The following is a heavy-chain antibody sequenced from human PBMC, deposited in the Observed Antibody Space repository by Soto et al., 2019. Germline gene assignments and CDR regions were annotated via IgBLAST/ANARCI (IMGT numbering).Heavy chain of an antibody. V-gene: IGHV4-39*02. D-gene: IGHD2-15*01. Sequence: QLQLQETGPGPVKPSETLSLTCAVSGASLSSSDHFWGWFRQSPGKGLEWLASLYHSGTSYYNRSLKSRLSISVYMSASHFSLRLTSVNAADTAVYYCARLVVGAPRHPDFDFWGQGTLVTVSS. J-gene: IGHJ4*02. CDR2: LYHSGTS. CDR3: ARLVVGAPRHPDFDF. CDR1: GASLSSSDHF.